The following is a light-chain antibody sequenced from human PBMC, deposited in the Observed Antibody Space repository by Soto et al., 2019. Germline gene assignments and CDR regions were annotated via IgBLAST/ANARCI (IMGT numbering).Light chain of an antibody. CDR2: DVS. Sequence: QSVLTQPASVSGSPGQSIAISCTGTSSDVGGYSYVSWYQQQPCKAPKLVISDVSNLPSGVSYRFSGSKSGNTASLTISGLQTEDEADYYCASYTTSSTYVFGTGTKVTVL. CDR1: SSDVGGYSY. J-gene: IGLJ1*01. V-gene: IGLV2-14*01. CDR3: ASYTTSSTYV.